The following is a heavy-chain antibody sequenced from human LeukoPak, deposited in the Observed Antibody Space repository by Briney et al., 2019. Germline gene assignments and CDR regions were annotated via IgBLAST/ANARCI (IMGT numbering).Heavy chain of an antibody. CDR3: VRETATSYYDSAGYYRQTEVFDV. V-gene: IGHV4-61*01. Sequence: NPSETLSLTCTVSGGSVSSDSYYWTWIRQPPGKGLEWIGYVYYSGRTNYNPTLKSRVTISVDTSKNQFSLRLNSVTAADTALYYCVRETATSYYDSAGYYRQTEVFDVWGQGTKVTVSS. D-gene: IGHD3-22*01. CDR1: GGSVSSDSYY. J-gene: IGHJ3*01. CDR2: VYYSGRT.